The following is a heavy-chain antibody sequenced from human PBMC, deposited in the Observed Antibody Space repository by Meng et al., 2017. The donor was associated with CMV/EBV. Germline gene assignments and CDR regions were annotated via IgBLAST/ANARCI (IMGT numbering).Heavy chain of an antibody. J-gene: IGHJ4*02. D-gene: IGHD1-20*01. V-gene: IGHV3-7*01. Sequence: GESLKISCAASGFTFSSYWMSWVRQAPGRGLEWVANIKQDGSEKYYVDSVKGRFTISRDNAKNSLYLQMNSLRAGDTAVYYCARLLYNWNDAGVDYWGQGTLVTVSS. CDR3: ARLLYNWNDAGVDY. CDR2: IKQDGSEK. CDR1: GFTFSSYW.